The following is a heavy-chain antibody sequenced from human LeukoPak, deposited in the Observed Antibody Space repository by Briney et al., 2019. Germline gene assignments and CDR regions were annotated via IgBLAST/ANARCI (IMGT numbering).Heavy chain of an antibody. V-gene: IGHV4-4*07. Sequence: SETLSLTCTVSGGSISSYYWSWIRQPAGKGLEWIGRIYTSGSTNYNPSLKSRVTMSVDTSKNQCSLKLSSVTAADTAVYYCARDRHGSGSYLDYFDYWGQGTLVTVSS. CDR3: ARDRHGSGSYLDYFDY. D-gene: IGHD3-10*01. CDR2: IYTSGST. J-gene: IGHJ4*02. CDR1: GGSISSYY.